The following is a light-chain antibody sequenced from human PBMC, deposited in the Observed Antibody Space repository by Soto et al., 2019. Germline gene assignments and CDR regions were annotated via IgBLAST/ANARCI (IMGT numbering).Light chain of an antibody. V-gene: IGKV3-20*01. CDR3: QQYGSSPRT. Sequence: EIVLTQSPGTLSLSPGERATLSCRASQSVSSSFLAWYQQKVGQAPRLLIYDASSRATGIPDRFSGSGSGTDFTLTISRLEPEDFAVYYCQQYGSSPRTFGQGTRLE. J-gene: IGKJ5*01. CDR1: QSVSSSF. CDR2: DAS.